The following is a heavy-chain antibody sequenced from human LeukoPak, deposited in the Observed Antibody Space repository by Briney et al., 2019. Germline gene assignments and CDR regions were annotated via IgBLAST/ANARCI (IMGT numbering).Heavy chain of an antibody. CDR3: ARRVPPAMPDDDY. CDR2: IYYSGNT. D-gene: IGHD2-2*01. V-gene: IGHV4-38-2*02. CDR1: GYSISSGYY. J-gene: IGHJ4*02. Sequence: SETLSLTCTVSGYSISSGYYWCWIRQPPGKGLEWIGSIYYSGNTYYNPSLKSRVTISVDTSKNQFSMKVSSVTVADTAVYYCARRVPPAMPDDDYWGQGTLVTVSS.